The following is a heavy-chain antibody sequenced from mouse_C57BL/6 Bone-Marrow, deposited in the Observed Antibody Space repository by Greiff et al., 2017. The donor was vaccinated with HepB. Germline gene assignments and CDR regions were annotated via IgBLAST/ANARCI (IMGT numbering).Heavy chain of an antibody. D-gene: IGHD1-1*01. Sequence: EVKLQQSGAELVRPGASVKLSCTASGFNIKDDYMHWVKQRPEQGLEWIGWIDPENGDTEYASKFQGKATITADTSSNTAYLQLSSLTSEDTAVYYCVPITTVVAYYFDYWGQGTTLTVSS. CDR2: IDPENGDT. CDR3: VPITTVVAYYFDY. V-gene: IGHV14-4*01. J-gene: IGHJ2*01. CDR1: GFNIKDDY.